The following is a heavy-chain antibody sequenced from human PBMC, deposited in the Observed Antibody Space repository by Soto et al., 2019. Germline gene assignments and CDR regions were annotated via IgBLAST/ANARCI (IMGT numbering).Heavy chain of an antibody. J-gene: IGHJ6*02. CDR1: GHTFTGYY. V-gene: IGHV1-2*02. D-gene: IGHD2-21*01. Sequence: ASVKVSCKASGHTFTGYYVHWVRQAPGHGLEWLGWIHLNSGGTNYAQSFQGRVTMTRDMSVSTVYMEMTGLSSDDTAVYYCASPRELSYSYIYFFTLDVWGQGTTVTVSS. CDR2: IHLNSGGT. CDR3: ASPRELSYSYIYFFTLDV.